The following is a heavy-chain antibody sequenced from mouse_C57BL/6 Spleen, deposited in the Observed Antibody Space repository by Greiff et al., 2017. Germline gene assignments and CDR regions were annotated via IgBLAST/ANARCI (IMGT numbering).Heavy chain of an antibody. J-gene: IGHJ1*03. CDR3: ARLKGNYPHGYFDV. D-gene: IGHD2-1*01. V-gene: IGHV1-78*01. CDR1: GYTFTDYT. Sequence: QVQLQQSDAELVKPGASVKISCKVSGYTFTDYTIHWMKQRPEQGLEWIGYIYPRDGSTKYNEKFKGKATLTADKSSSTAYMHLNSLTSEDYAVYFCARLKGNYPHGYFDVWGTGTTVTVSS. CDR2: IYPRDGST.